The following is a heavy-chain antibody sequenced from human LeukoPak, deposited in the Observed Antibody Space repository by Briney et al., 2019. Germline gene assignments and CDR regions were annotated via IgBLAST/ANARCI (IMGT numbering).Heavy chain of an antibody. V-gene: IGHV4-39*07. J-gene: IGHJ3*02. CDR1: GGSISSSSYY. CDR2: IYYSGST. D-gene: IGHD3-16*01. CDR3: ARGGYDYVWRNSLARAPHNDAFDI. Sequence: SETLSLTCTVSGGSISSSSYYWGWIRQPPGKGLEWIGSIYYSGSTYYNPSLKSRVTISADTSKNQFSLKLSSVTAADTAVYYCARGGYDYVWRNSLARAPHNDAFDIWGQGTMVTVSS.